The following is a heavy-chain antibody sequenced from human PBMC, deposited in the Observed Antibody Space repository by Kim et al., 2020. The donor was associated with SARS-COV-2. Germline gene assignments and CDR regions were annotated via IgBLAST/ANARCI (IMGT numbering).Heavy chain of an antibody. J-gene: IGHJ4*02. CDR3: ARGHSSSLIFDY. V-gene: IGHV4-59*13. Sequence: SETLSLTCTVSGGSISSYYWSWIRQPPGKGLEWIGYIYYSGSTNYNPSLKSRVTISVDTSKNQFSLKLSSVTAADTAVYYCARGHSSSLIFDYWGQGTLVTVSS. CDR1: GGSISSYY. D-gene: IGHD6-13*01. CDR2: IYYSGST.